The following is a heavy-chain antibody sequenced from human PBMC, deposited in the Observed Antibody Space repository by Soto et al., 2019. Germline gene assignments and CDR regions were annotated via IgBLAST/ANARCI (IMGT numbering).Heavy chain of an antibody. Sequence: EVQLVESGGGLVQPGGSLRLSCAASGFTFSSYWMSWVRQAPGKGLEWVANIKQDGSEKYYVDSVKGRFTISRDNAKNSLYLQMNSLRAEDTAVYYCARYSVARNRGSFDYWGQGTLVTVSS. V-gene: IGHV3-7*01. CDR1: GFTFSSYW. CDR2: IKQDGSEK. J-gene: IGHJ4*02. D-gene: IGHD3-10*01. CDR3: ARYSVARNRGSFDY.